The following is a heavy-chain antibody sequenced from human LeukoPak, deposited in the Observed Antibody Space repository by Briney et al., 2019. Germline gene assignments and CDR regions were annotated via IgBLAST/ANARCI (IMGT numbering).Heavy chain of an antibody. V-gene: IGHV4-59*01. CDR1: GGSISSYY. J-gene: IGHJ4*02. Sequence: PSETLSLTCTVSGGSISSYYWSSIRQPPGKGLEWIGYIYYSGSTNYNPSLKSRVTISVDTSKNQLSLKLSSVTAADTAVYYCARGPPTSYWGQGTLVTVSS. CDR3: ARGPPTSY. CDR2: IYYSGST.